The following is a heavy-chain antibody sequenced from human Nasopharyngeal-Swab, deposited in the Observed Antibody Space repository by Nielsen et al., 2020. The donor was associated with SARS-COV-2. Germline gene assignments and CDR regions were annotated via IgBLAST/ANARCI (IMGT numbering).Heavy chain of an antibody. Sequence: ASVKVSCKASGYTLSHFAMNWVRQAPGQGLEWMGWINTNTGHPTYAQGFTGRFVFSLDNSVNTAYLQTNSVKAEDTGVYYCAREGIEEYGFDYWGQGTRVTVSS. J-gene: IGHJ4*02. CDR2: INTNTGHP. CDR3: AREGIEEYGFDY. V-gene: IGHV7-4-1*02. CDR1: GYTLSHFA. D-gene: IGHD2/OR15-2a*01.